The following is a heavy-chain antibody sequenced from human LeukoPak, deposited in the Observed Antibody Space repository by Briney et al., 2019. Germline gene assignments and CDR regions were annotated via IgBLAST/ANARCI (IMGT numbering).Heavy chain of an antibody. CDR1: GYTFTSYD. J-gene: IGHJ4*02. V-gene: IGHV1-8*01. CDR3: ARVGGPIAAASALAIDY. D-gene: IGHD6-6*01. Sequence: VASVKVSCKASGYTFTSYDINWVRQATGQGLEWMGWMNPNSGNTGYAQKFQGRVTMTRNTSISTAYMELSSLRSDDTAVYYCARVGGPIAAASALAIDYWGQGTLVTVSS. CDR2: MNPNSGNT.